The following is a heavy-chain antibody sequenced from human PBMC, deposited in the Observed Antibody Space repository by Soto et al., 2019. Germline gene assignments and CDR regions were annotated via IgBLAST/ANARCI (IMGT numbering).Heavy chain of an antibody. CDR3: AGGEPSLDIWDLGYCSSTSCYFSFY. D-gene: IGHD2-2*01. J-gene: IGHJ4*02. Sequence: ASVKVSCKASGGTFSSYAISWVRQAPGHGLEWMGGIIPIFGTANYAQKFQGRVTITADESTSTAYMELSSLRYEDTAVYYCAGGEPSLDIWDLGYCSSTSCYFSFYWGQGTLVTVSS. CDR2: IIPIFGTA. CDR1: GGTFSSYA. V-gene: IGHV1-69*13.